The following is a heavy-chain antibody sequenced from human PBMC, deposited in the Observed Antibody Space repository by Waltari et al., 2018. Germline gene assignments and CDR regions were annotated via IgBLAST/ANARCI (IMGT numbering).Heavy chain of an antibody. J-gene: IGHJ4*02. Sequence: QVQLVQSGAEVKKPGSSVKVPCKASGGTFSNFAVSWVRQAPGQGLEWMGGIIPSFGRTNYAQKFQGRVTMSTDESTSTAYMELSSLTSEDTALYYCARDIISGSYYGYWGQGTLVTVSS. CDR2: IIPSFGRT. CDR1: GGTFSNFA. V-gene: IGHV1-69*05. CDR3: ARDIISGSYYGY. D-gene: IGHD1-26*01.